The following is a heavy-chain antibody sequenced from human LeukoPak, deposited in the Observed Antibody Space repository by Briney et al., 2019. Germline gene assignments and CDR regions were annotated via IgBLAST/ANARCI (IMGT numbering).Heavy chain of an antibody. Sequence: SETLSLTCTVSGGSISTSNYYWGWIRQPPGKGLEWIGNIFYSGSTYYGPSLKSRLTISLETSRNQFSLKLSSVTAADTAVYYCARGSGYSYGYEPFDYWGQGTLVTVSS. J-gene: IGHJ4*02. CDR2: IFYSGST. D-gene: IGHD5-18*01. V-gene: IGHV4-39*07. CDR3: ARGSGYSYGYEPFDY. CDR1: GGSISTSNYY.